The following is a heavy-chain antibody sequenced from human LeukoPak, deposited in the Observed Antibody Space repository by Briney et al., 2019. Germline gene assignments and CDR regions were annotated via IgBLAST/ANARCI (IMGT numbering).Heavy chain of an antibody. J-gene: IGHJ4*02. CDR2: INGGNGNT. CDR3: AREVGSRKYYDD. CDR1: GYTFTYYA. D-gene: IGHD1-14*01. Sequence: ASVKVSCTASGYTFTYYAIHWVRQAPGHRLEWMGWINGGNGNTKYARKFQGRVTITRDASATVVYMELDSLTSEDTGLYFCAREVGSRKYYDDWGQGALVIVSS. V-gene: IGHV1-3*01.